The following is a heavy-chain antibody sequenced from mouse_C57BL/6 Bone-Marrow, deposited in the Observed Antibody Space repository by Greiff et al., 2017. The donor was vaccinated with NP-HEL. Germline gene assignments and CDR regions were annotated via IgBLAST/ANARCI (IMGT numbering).Heavy chain of an antibody. CDR1: GFTFSSYG. CDR2: ISSGGSYT. V-gene: IGHV5-6*01. J-gene: IGHJ2*01. D-gene: IGHD1-1*01. Sequence: EVNVVESGGDLVKPGGSLKLSCAASGFTFSSYGMSWVRQTPDKRLEWVATISSGGSYTYYPDSVKGRFTISRDNAKNTLYLQMSSLKSEDTAMYYCARHSTTVAIDYWGQGTTLTVSS. CDR3: ARHSTTVAIDY.